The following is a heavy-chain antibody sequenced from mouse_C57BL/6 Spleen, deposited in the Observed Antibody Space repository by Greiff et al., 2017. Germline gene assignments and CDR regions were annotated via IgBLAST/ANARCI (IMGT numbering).Heavy chain of an antibody. CDR2: ISSGSSTI. J-gene: IGHJ4*01. Sequence: EVQVVESGGGLVKPGGSLKLSCAASGFTFSDYGMHWVRQAPEKGLEWVAYISSGSSTIYYADTVKGRFTISRDNAKNTLFLQMTSLRSEDTAMYYCARGIGFYAMDYWGQGTSVTVSS. CDR3: ARGIGFYAMDY. CDR1: GFTFSDYG. V-gene: IGHV5-17*01.